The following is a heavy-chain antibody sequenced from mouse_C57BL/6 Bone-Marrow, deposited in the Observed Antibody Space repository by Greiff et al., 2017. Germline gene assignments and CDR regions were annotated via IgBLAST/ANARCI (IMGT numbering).Heavy chain of an antibody. CDR1: GYTFTSYW. CDR2: IHPNSGST. V-gene: IGHV1-64*01. J-gene: IGHJ3*01. Sequence: QVQLKQSGAELVKPGASVKLSCKASGYTFTSYWMHWVKQRPGQGLEWIGMIHPNSGSTNYNEKFKSKATLTVDKSSSTAYMQLSSLTSEDSAVYYCARKGLWDYDRSWFAYWGQGTLVTVSA. CDR3: ARKGLWDYDRSWFAY. D-gene: IGHD2-4*01.